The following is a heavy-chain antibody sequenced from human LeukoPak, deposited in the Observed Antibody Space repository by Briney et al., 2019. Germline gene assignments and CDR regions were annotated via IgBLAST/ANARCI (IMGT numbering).Heavy chain of an antibody. Sequence: PGGSLRLSCAASGFTVSSNYMNWVRQAPGKGLEWVSSMSSSSSYIYYADSVKGRFTISRDNTKNSLYLQMNSLRAEDTAVYYCARGTPYCSNASCYNYWGQGTLVTVSS. CDR3: ARGTPYCSNASCYNY. CDR2: MSSSSSYI. V-gene: IGHV3-21*01. CDR1: GFTVSSNY. J-gene: IGHJ4*02. D-gene: IGHD2-2*02.